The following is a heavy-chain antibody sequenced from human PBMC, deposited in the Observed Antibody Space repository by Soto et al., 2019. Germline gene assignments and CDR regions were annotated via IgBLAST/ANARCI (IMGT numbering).Heavy chain of an antibody. CDR2: IIPIFGTA. CDR1: GGTFSSYA. Sequence: SSVQVSCTASGGTFSSYAISWVRHAPGQGLAWMGGIIPIFGTANYAQKFQGRVTITADESTSTAYMELSSLRSEDTAVYYCARGPFPRDVSKRNGGAYLDYRDQ. V-gene: IGHV1-69*01. CDR3: ARGPFPRDVSKRNGGAYLDY. J-gene: IGHJ4*01. D-gene: IGHD3-16*01.